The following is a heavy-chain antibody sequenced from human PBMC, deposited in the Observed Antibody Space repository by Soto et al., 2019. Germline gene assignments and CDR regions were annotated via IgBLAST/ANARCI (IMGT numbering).Heavy chain of an antibody. CDR3: ARPPILTTVFHYYYYMDV. J-gene: IGHJ6*03. V-gene: IGHV3-21*01. D-gene: IGHD4-4*01. CDR1: GFTFSSYS. CDR2: ISSSSSYI. Sequence: GGSLRLSCAASGFTFSSYSMNWVRQAPGKGLEWVSSISSSSSYIYYADSVKGRFTISRDNAKNSLYLQMNSLRAGDTAVYYCARPPILTTVFHYYYYMDVWGKGTTVTVSS.